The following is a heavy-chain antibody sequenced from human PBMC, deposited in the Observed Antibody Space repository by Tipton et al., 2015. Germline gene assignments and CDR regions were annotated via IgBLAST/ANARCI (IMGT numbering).Heavy chain of an antibody. CDR1: GYTFTSYG. V-gene: IGHV1-18*01. J-gene: IGHJ6*02. CDR2: ISPYNGNT. CDR3: ARDEGMTYYNFWSGYYYYAMDV. D-gene: IGHD3-3*01. Sequence: QLVQSGAEVKKPGASVKVSCKASGYTFTSYGINWVRQAPGQGLEWMGWISPYNGNTNYAQKIQGRVTMTTDTSTNTAYMELRSLRSDDTAVYYCARDEGMTYYNFWSGYYYYAMDVWGQGTTVTVSS.